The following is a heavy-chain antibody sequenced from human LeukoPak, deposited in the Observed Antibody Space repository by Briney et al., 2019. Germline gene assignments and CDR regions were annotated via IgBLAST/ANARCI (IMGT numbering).Heavy chain of an antibody. CDR1: GGSISSYY. CDR2: IYYSGST. V-gene: IGHV4-59*01. CDR3: ARSLFYGDYGYYFDY. J-gene: IGHJ4*02. Sequence: SETLSLTCNVSGGSISSYYWSWIRQPPGKGLEWIGYIYYSGSTNYNPSLKSRVTISVDTSKNQFSLKLSSVTAADTAVYYCARSLFYGDYGYYFDYWGRGTLVTVSS. D-gene: IGHD4-17*01.